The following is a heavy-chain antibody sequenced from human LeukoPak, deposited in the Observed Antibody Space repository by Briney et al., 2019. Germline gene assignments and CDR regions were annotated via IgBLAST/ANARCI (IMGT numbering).Heavy chain of an antibody. J-gene: IGHJ5*02. CDR1: GGTFSSYA. Sequence: SVKVSCKASGGTFSSYAISWVRQAPGQGLEWMGGIIPIFGTANYAQKFQGRVTITADESTSTAYMELSSLRSEDTAVYYCATGGYILTGVAPDKRKRGWFDPWGQGTLVTVSS. CDR2: IIPIFGTA. CDR3: ATGGYILTGVAPDKRKRGWFDP. V-gene: IGHV1-69*13. D-gene: IGHD3-9*01.